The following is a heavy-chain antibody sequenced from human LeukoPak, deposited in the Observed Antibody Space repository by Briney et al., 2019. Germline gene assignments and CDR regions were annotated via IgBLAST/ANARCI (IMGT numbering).Heavy chain of an antibody. CDR2: IYNTGST. V-gene: IGHV4-59*08. CDR1: GDSITSYY. J-gene: IGHJ4*02. Sequence: PSETLSLTCSVSGDSITSYYGSCIRQPPGKGLEWIGYIYNTGSTNYNPSLKSRVTISIDTSKNQFSLRLSSVTAADAAVYYCARHWSGGTVLGPFDYWGQGTLVTVSS. D-gene: IGHD2-15*01. CDR3: ARHWSGGTVLGPFDY.